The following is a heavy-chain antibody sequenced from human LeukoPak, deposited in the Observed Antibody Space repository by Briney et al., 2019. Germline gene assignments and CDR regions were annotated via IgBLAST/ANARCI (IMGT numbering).Heavy chain of an antibody. CDR3: ARSRPVSAFDV. J-gene: IGHJ3*01. CDR1: GFTFSAYD. CDR2: IHTAGDT. D-gene: IGHD1-14*01. V-gene: IGHV3-13*01. Sequence: PGGSLRLSCATSGFTFSAYDMHWVRQAPGKGLEWVSGIHTAGDTYYPASVKGRFTISRENAKSSLYLQMNSLRAGDTAVYYCARSRPVSAFDVWGQGTMVTVSS.